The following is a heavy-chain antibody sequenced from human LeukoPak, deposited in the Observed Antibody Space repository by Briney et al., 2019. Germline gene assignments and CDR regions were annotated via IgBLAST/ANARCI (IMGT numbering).Heavy chain of an antibody. J-gene: IGHJ4*02. Sequence: PGRSLRLSCAASGFTFSSYGMSWVRQAPGKGLEWVSGISSSGGNTNYADSVKGRFVISRDNSKNTLYLQMNTLRADDTAVYYCAKPLSAVSVFDYWGQGTLATVSS. CDR1: GFTFSSYG. CDR3: AKPLSAVSVFDY. V-gene: IGHV3-23*01. CDR2: ISSSGGNT. D-gene: IGHD2-2*01.